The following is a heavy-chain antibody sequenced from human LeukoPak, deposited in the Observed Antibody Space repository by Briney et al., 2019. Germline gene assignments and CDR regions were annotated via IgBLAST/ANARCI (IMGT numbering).Heavy chain of an antibody. CDR1: GGSFSGYY. CDR3: AREVYCSSTSCYGGDFDY. Sequence: SETLSLTCAVYGGSFSGYYWSWIRQPPGKGLEWIGEINHSGSTNYNPSLKSRVTMSVDTSKNQFSLKLSSVTAADTAVYYCAREVYCSSTSCYGGDFDYWGQGTLVTVSS. J-gene: IGHJ4*02. D-gene: IGHD2-2*01. CDR2: INHSGST. V-gene: IGHV4-34*01.